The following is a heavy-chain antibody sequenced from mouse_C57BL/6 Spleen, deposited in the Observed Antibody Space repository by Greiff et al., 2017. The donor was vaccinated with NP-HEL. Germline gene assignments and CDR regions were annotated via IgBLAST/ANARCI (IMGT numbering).Heavy chain of an antibody. CDR3: ARSDGPFAY. J-gene: IGHJ3*01. CDR2: INPGSGGT. CDR1: GYAFTNYL. Sequence: VQLQQSGAELVRPGTSVKVSCKASGYAFTNYLIEWVKRRPGQGLEWIGVINPGSGGTNYNEKFKGKATLTADKSSSTAYMQLSSLTSEDSAVYFCARSDGPFAYWGQGTLVTVSA. V-gene: IGHV1-54*01. D-gene: IGHD2-3*01.